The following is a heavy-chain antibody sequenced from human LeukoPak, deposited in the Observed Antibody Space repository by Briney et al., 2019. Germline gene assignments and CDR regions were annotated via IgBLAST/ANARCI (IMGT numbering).Heavy chain of an antibody. CDR2: IYSGGST. D-gene: IGHD3-3*01. CDR3: AKDSFWSGYYGGY. CDR1: GFTVSSNY. J-gene: IGHJ4*02. Sequence: GGSLRLSCAASGFTVSSNYMSWVRQAPGKGLEWVSVIYSGGSTYYADSVKGRFTISRDNSKNTLYLQMNSLRAEDTAVYYCAKDSFWSGYYGGYWGQGTLVTVSS. V-gene: IGHV3-66*01.